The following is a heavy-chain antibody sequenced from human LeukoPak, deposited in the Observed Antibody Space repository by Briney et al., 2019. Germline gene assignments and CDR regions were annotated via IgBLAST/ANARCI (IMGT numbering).Heavy chain of an antibody. CDR2: IIPIFGTA. CDR3: ARGYCSSTSCYGGGFDY. D-gene: IGHD2-2*01. J-gene: IGHJ4*02. V-gene: IGHV1-69*13. Sequence: ASVNVSCKASGGTFSSYAISWVRQAPGQGLEWMGGIIPIFGTANYAQKFQGRVTITADESTSTAYMEPSSLRSEDTAVYYCARGYCSSTSCYGGGFDYWGQGTLVTVSS. CDR1: GGTFSSYA.